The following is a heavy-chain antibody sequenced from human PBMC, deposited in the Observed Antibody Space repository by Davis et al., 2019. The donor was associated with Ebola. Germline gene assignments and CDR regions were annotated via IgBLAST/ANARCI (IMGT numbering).Heavy chain of an antibody. Sequence: SETLSLTCAVYGGSFSGYYWSWIRQPPGKGLEWIGEINHSGSTNYNPSLKSRVTISVDTSKNQFSLKLSSVTAADTAVYYCAREGSGWENYYYYGMDVWGQGTTVTVSS. J-gene: IGHJ6*02. V-gene: IGHV4-34*01. CDR2: INHSGST. CDR1: GGSFSGYY. CDR3: AREGSGWENYYYYGMDV. D-gene: IGHD6-19*01.